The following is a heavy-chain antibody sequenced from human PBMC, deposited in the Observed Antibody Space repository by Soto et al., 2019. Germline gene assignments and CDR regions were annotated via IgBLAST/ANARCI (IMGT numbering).Heavy chain of an antibody. CDR1: GGSISSGGYY. Sequence: SETLSLTCTVSGGSISSGGYYWSWIRQHPGKGLEWIGYIYYSGSTYYNPSLKSRVTISVDTSKNQFSLKLSSVTAADTAVYYCARATQGEGYDFWSGYYSIPYYYYYYMDVWGKGTTVTVSS. J-gene: IGHJ6*03. CDR3: ARATQGEGYDFWSGYYSIPYYYYYYMDV. D-gene: IGHD3-3*01. CDR2: IYYSGST. V-gene: IGHV4-31*03.